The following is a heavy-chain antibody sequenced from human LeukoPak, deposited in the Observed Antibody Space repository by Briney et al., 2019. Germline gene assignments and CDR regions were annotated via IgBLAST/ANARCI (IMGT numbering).Heavy chain of an antibody. Sequence: SVKVSCKASGGTFSSYAISWVRQAPGQGLEWMGGIIPIFGTANYAQKFQGRVTMTEDTSTDTAYMELSSLRSEDTAVYYCATPHYYDILTVQRGAFDIWGQGTMVTVSS. CDR2: IIPIFGTA. D-gene: IGHD3-9*01. V-gene: IGHV1-69*06. J-gene: IGHJ3*02. CDR1: GGTFSSYA. CDR3: ATPHYYDILTVQRGAFDI.